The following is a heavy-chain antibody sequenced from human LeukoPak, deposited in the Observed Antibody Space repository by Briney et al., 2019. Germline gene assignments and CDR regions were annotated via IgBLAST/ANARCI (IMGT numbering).Heavy chain of an antibody. CDR3: ASGQKWLQSYYFDY. D-gene: IGHD5-24*01. CDR2: ISYDGSNK. CDR1: GFTFSIYG. V-gene: IGHV3-30*03. J-gene: IGHJ4*02. Sequence: GGSLRLSCAASGFTFSIYGMHWVRQAPGKGLEWVAVISYDGSNKYYADSVKGRFTISRDNSMNTLYLQMNSLRAEDTAVYYCASGQKWLQSYYFDYWGQGTLVTVSS.